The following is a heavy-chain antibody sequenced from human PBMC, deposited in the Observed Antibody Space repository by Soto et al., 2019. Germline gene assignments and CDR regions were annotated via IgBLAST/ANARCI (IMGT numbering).Heavy chain of an antibody. J-gene: IGHJ4*02. CDR3: ARITGRHLDY. Sequence: SETLSLTCTVSSGSISATNVFWCWVRQPPGKGLEWIGNIDYSGTAYFSPSLATRVTFHVDTSKNQFSLTLYSVTAADTAVYYCARITGRHLDYWGQGTLVTVSS. CDR1: SGSISATNVF. V-gene: IGHV4-39*01. CDR2: IDYSGTA. D-gene: IGHD1-20*01.